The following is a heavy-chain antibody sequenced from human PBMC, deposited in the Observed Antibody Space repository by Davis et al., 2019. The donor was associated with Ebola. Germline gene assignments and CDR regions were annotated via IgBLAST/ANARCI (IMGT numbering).Heavy chain of an antibody. J-gene: IGHJ6*02. Sequence: GESLKISCTASGFTFSSYGMHWVRQAPGKGLEWVAFIRYDGSNKYYADSVKGRFTISRDNSKNTLYLQMNSLRAEDTAVYYCATRYSSSWYYYYGMDVWGQGTTVTVSS. CDR2: IRYDGSNK. CDR3: ATRYSSSWYYYYGMDV. CDR1: GFTFSSYG. D-gene: IGHD6-13*01. V-gene: IGHV3-30*02.